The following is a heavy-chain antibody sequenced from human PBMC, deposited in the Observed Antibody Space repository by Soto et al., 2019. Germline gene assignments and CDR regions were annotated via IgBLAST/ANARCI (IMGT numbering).Heavy chain of an antibody. CDR3: ARKMYGLVHX. Sequence: DTLSVTFTVSGGSISSISYYWGWIRQPPGKGLELIGDIHYSGSSYYDPFLKSRVTISVDTSKNQFSLKLSSVTAADTALYYCARKMYGLVHXWGQGTLVTLSX. V-gene: IGHV4-39*01. J-gene: IGHJ4*02. D-gene: IGHD2-8*02. CDR1: GGSISSISYY. CDR2: IHYSGSS.